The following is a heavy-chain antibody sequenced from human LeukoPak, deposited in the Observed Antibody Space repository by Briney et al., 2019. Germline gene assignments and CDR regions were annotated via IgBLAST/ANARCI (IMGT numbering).Heavy chain of an antibody. CDR3: STERWFGELLVHA. D-gene: IGHD3-10*01. CDR2: IKSKADGGTA. V-gene: IGHV3-15*01. CDR1: GFVFGDAW. J-gene: IGHJ5*02. Sequence: GGSRRLSCAASGFVFGDAWVSWVRQAPGKGLEWVGRIKSKADGGTADYAAPVKGRFIISRDDLKNTVYLQMNSLKAEDTAVYYCSTERWFGELLVHAWGQGTLVTVSS.